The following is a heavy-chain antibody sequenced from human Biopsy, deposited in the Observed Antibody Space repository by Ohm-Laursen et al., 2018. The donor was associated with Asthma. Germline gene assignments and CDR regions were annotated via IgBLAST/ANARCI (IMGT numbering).Heavy chain of an antibody. Sequence: SQTLSITCRVSGGYTGSSDHHWAWIRQAPGKGLEWIGFVFWSGSTHYSRSLERRVSISIDTATNEFSMKLWSVTPADTAVYFCARVVSYGDIYFGIDVWGPGNTVVVS. V-gene: IGHV4-30-4*01. CDR3: ARVVSYGDIYFGIDV. CDR2: VFWSGST. D-gene: IGHD4-17*01. CDR1: GGYTGSSDHH. J-gene: IGHJ6*02.